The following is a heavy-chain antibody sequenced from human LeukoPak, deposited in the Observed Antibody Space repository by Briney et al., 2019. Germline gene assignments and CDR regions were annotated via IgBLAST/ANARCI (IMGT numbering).Heavy chain of an antibody. CDR3: ARRGSSVGGSYYSFDY. D-gene: IGHD1-26*01. V-gene: IGHV1-2*02. CDR1: GYTFTGYF. CDR2: INPNSGGT. J-gene: IGHJ4*02. Sequence: ASVKVSCKASGYTFTGYFMHWVRQAPGQGLEWMGWINPNSGGTNYAQKFQGSVTMTRDTSISTAYMELSRLRSEDTAAYYCARRGSSVGGSYYSFDYWGQGTLVTVSS.